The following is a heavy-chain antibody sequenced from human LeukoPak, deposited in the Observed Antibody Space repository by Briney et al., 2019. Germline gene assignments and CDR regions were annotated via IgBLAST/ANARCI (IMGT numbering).Heavy chain of an antibody. CDR2: INSDGSST. Sequence: GGPLRLSCEASGFTFSSYWMHWVRQAPGKGLVWVSRINSDGSSTSYADSVKGRFTISRDNAKNTLYLQMNSLRAEDTAVYYCARGGVYSSSAPDYWGQGTLVTVSS. D-gene: IGHD6-6*01. CDR1: GFTFSSYW. J-gene: IGHJ4*02. V-gene: IGHV3-74*01. CDR3: ARGGVYSSSAPDY.